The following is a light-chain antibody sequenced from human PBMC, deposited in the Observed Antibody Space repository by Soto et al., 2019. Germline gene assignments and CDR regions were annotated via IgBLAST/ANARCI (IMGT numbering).Light chain of an antibody. J-gene: IGKJ5*01. CDR3: QQYGSSPL. V-gene: IGKV3-20*01. CDR1: ESVSSSY. CDR2: GAS. Sequence: EIVLTQSPGTLSLSPGETATLSCRASESVSSSYLVWYQQRPGQAPGLLIYGASIRAIGIPDRFSGSGSGTDFTLTISRLEAEDFAVYYCQQYGSSPLFGQGTRLEI.